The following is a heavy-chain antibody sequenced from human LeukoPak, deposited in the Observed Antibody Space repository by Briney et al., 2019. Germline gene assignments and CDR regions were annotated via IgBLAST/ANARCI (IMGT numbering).Heavy chain of an antibody. CDR3: AKVFSSQSIAVAGRPYYYYYGMDV. J-gene: IGHJ6*04. D-gene: IGHD6-19*01. CDR1: GFTFSSYA. V-gene: IGHV3-23*01. Sequence: GGSLRLSCAASGFTFSSYAMSWVRQAPGKGLEWVSAISGSGGSTYYADSVKGRFTISRDNSKNTLYLQMNSLRAEDTAVYYCAKVFSSQSIAVAGRPYYYYYGMDVWGKGTTVTVSS. CDR2: ISGSGGST.